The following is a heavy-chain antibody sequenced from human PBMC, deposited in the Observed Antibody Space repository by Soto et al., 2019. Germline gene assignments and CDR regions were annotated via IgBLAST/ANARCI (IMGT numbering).Heavy chain of an antibody. CDR2: TYYSGNT. Sequence: PSETLSLTCTVSGASISSFYWSWIRQPPGKGLEWIGYTYYSGNTNYNPSLKSRVTISVDTSKNQLSLKLSSVTAADTAVYYCARSPYGALTNPYYLDYWGQGTLVTVSS. CDR1: GASISSFY. V-gene: IGHV4-59*01. J-gene: IGHJ4*02. D-gene: IGHD4-17*01. CDR3: ARSPYGALTNPYYLDY.